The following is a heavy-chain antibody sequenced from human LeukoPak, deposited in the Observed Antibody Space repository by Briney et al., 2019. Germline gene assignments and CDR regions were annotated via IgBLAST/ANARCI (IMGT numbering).Heavy chain of an antibody. J-gene: IGHJ4*02. V-gene: IGHV4-59*01. CDR2: IYYSGST. Sequence: SETLSLTCTVSGGSISSYYWSWIRQPPGKGLEWIGYIYYSGSTNYNPSLKSRVTISVDTSKNQFTLKLSSVTAADTAVYYGARWTGSSGGVDYWGQGTLVTVSS. D-gene: IGHD3-16*01. CDR1: GGSISSYY. CDR3: ARWTGSSGGVDY.